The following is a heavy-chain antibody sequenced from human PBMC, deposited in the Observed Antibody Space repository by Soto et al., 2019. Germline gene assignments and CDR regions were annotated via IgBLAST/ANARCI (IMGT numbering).Heavy chain of an antibody. Sequence: GXALRLSCAASGFCLSDAWLNWFRQAPVKGLEWVGRIKSKIDGGTTDFAAPVKGRFAISRDDSRDMVYMEMYSLKTDDTAVYYCTTDSLFTGQLVRMDNWGHGTLVTV. CDR2: IKSKIDGGTT. CDR1: GFCLSDAW. V-gene: IGHV3-15*07. CDR3: TTDSLFTGQLVRMDN. D-gene: IGHD3-9*01. J-gene: IGHJ4*01.